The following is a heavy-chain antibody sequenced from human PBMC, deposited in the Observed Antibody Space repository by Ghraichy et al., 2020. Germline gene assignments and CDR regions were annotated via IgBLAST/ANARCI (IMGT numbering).Heavy chain of an antibody. V-gene: IGHV4-39*01. D-gene: IGHD1-7*01. CDR3: AGPSGARNYY. CDR2: ISYSGST. CDR1: GGSISSSSYY. Sequence: SETLSLTCTVSGGSISSSSYYWGWLRQPPGKWLEWIGSISYSGSTYYNPSLKSRVTISADTSKNHFSLRLSSVTAADTAVYYCAGPSGARNYYWGQGTLVTFSS. J-gene: IGHJ4*02.